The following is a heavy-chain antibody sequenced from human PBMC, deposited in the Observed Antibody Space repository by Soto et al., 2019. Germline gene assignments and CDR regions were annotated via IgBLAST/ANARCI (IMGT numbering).Heavy chain of an antibody. Sequence: QVQLVESGGGVVQPGRSLRLSCAASGFTFSSYAMHWVRQAPGKGLEWVAVISYDGSNKYYADSVKGRFTISRDNSKNTLYLQMNSLRAEDTAVYYCARDQYYYDSSGYSYWGQGTLVTVSS. D-gene: IGHD3-22*01. V-gene: IGHV3-30-3*01. CDR1: GFTFSSYA. CDR2: ISYDGSNK. CDR3: ARDQYYYDSSGYSY. J-gene: IGHJ4*02.